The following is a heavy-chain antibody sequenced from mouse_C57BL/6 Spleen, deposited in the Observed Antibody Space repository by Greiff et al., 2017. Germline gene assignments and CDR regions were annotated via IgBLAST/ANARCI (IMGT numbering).Heavy chain of an antibody. CDR1: GYTFTDYE. Sequence: VQLQQSGAELVRPGASVTLSCKASGYTFTDYEMHWVKQTPVHGLEWIGAIDPETGGTAYNQKFKGKAILTADQSSSKAYMELRSLTSEDSAVYYCTDDGSSFFAYWGQGTLVTVSA. J-gene: IGHJ3*01. V-gene: IGHV1-15*01. CDR2: IDPETGGT. CDR3: TDDGSSFFAY. D-gene: IGHD1-1*01.